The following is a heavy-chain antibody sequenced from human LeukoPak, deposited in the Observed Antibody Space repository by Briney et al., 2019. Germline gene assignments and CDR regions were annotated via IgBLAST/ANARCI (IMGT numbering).Heavy chain of an antibody. CDR1: GGSFSGYY. CDR3: AREIRLISCGWYDY. D-gene: IGHD6-19*01. CDR2: INHSGST. Sequence: SETLSLTCAVYGGSFSGYYWSWIRQPPGKGLEWIGEINHSGSTNYNPSLKSRVTISVDTSKNQFSLKLSSVTAADTAVYYCAREIRLISCGWYDYWGQGTLVTVSS. J-gene: IGHJ4*02. V-gene: IGHV4-34*01.